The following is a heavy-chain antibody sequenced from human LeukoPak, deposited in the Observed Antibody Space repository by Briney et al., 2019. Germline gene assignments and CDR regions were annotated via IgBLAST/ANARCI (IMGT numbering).Heavy chain of an antibody. D-gene: IGHD3-9*01. CDR3: AREVNYDILTGYYAHFDY. V-gene: IGHV1-69*06. CDR1: GGTFSSYA. J-gene: IGHJ4*02. Sequence: GASVKVSCKASGGTFSSYAISWVRQAPGQGLEWMGGIIPIFGTANYAQKFQGRVTITADKSTSTAYMALSSLRSEDTAVYYCAREVNYDILTGYYAHFDYWGQGTLVTVSS. CDR2: IIPIFGTA.